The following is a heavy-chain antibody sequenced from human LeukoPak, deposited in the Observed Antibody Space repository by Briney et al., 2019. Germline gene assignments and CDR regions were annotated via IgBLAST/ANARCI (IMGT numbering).Heavy chain of an antibody. D-gene: IGHD1-14*01. CDR3: ARGTHIRDAFDI. CDR2: IIPIFGTA. Sequence: ASVKVSCKASGGTFSSYAISWVRQAPGQGLEWMGGIIPIFGTANYAQKFQGRVTITTDESTSTAYMELSSLRSEDTAVYYCARGTHIRDAFDIWGQGTMVTVSS. CDR1: GGTFSSYA. V-gene: IGHV1-69*05. J-gene: IGHJ3*02.